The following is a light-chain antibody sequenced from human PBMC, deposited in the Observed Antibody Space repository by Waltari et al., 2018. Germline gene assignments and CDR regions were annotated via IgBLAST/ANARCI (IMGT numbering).Light chain of an antibody. CDR3: SSYVSSDTLEL. CDR1: SSDVGGYNY. J-gene: IGLJ2*01. Sequence: HSALTQPASVSGSPGQSITISCTGTSSDVGGYNYVPWYQQPPGKAPKLMIFDVSNRPSGVSSRFSGSKSGNTASLTISGLQAEDEADYYCSSYVSSDTLELFGGGTSLTVL. CDR2: DVS. V-gene: IGLV2-14*03.